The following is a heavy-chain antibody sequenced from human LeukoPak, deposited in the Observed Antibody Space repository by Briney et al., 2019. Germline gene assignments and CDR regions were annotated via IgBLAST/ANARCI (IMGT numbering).Heavy chain of an antibody. CDR1: GYTFTSRY. D-gene: IGHD4-23*01. J-gene: IGHJ4*02. V-gene: IGHV1-2*02. CDR3: ATDTYGGNSFDY. CDR2: INPNNGDT. Sequence: ASMKVSCKASGYTFTSRYLHWVRQAPGQGLEGMGWINPNNGDTRYAQEFQGRVTMTCDTSISTASMDLSMLRSDDTAVYYCATDTYGGNSFDYWGQGTLVTVSS.